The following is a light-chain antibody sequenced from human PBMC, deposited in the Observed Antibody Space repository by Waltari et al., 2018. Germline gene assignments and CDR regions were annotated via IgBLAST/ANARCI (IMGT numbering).Light chain of an antibody. V-gene: IGKV3-20*01. CDR1: QSVSSSN. Sequence: EIVLTQSPATLSSSPGERATLSCSASQSVSSSNLACYQQKPGQALRLLIYGASRRATCIPDRFSGSGSGTDFNLTISRLEPEDFAVYYCQQYGSSPPYTFGQGTKLEIK. CDR2: GAS. J-gene: IGKJ2*01. CDR3: QQYGSSPPYT.